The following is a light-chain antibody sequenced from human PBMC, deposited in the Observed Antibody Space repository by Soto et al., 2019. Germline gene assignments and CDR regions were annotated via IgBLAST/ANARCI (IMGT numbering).Light chain of an antibody. Sequence: EIVMTQSPATLSVSPGERATLSCRASQSVSSNFAWYQQKPGQSPRLLIIGASTRATGIPARFSGSGSGTEFTLTISSLQSEDFAIYYCQHYYNWPPTFGQGTKVEFK. CDR1: QSVSSN. J-gene: IGKJ1*01. CDR2: GAS. V-gene: IGKV3-15*01. CDR3: QHYYNWPPT.